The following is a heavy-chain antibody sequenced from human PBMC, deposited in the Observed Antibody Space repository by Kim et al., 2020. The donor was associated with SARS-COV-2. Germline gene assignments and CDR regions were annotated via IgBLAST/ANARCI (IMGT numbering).Heavy chain of an antibody. Sequence: ASVKVSCKASGYTFTSYAMNWVRQAPGQGLEWMGWINTNTGNPTYAQGFTGRFVFSLDTSVSTAYLQISSLKAEDTAVYYCARDVAEYSSSPWFDPWAREPWSPSPQ. CDR2: INTNTGNP. J-gene: IGHJ5*02. V-gene: IGHV7-4-1*02. CDR1: GYTFTSYA. CDR3: ARDVAEYSSSPWFDP. D-gene: IGHD6-6*01.